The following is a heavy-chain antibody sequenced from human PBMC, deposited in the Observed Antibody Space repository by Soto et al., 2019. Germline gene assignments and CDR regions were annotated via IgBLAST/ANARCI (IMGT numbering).Heavy chain of an antibody. CDR2: IGSSDNII. D-gene: IGHD3-22*01. Sequence: PVGSLRLSCAASGFTFSNYYMSWIRQAPEKGLEWVSYIGSSDNIIYYADSVKGRFTISRDNAKNSLYLQMNSLRAEDTAVYYCARDLGYYESSGYFDYWGQGTLVTVSS. CDR3: ARDLGYYESSGYFDY. V-gene: IGHV3-11*01. J-gene: IGHJ4*02. CDR1: GFTFSNYY.